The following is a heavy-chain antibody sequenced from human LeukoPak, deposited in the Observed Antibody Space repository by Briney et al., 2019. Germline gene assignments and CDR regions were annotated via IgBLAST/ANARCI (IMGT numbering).Heavy chain of an antibody. CDR3: ATSGIVTVDSQLDH. J-gene: IGHJ4*02. CDR2: INPTTGGT. V-gene: IGHV1-2*02. CDR1: GYTFTGYY. D-gene: IGHD1-26*01. Sequence: GASVKVSCKASGYTFTGYYIHWVRQAPGQGLEWMGWINPTTGGTNSAQKFQGRVTMTRDTSISTAYMELRRLRSDDTAVYYCATSGIVTVDSQLDHWGQGTPVTVSS.